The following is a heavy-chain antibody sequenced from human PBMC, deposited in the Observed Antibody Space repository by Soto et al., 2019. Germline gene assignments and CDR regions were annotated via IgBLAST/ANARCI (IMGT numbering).Heavy chain of an antibody. CDR3: ARASHYYDSSGYYPMTG. Sequence: ASVKVSCKASGGTFKIYSITWVRQAPGQGLEWMGGIIPIFGTANYAQKFQGRVTITADKSTSTAYMELSSLRSEDTAVYYCARASHYYDSSGYYPMTGWGQGTLVTVSS. CDR1: GGTFKIYS. D-gene: IGHD3-22*01. V-gene: IGHV1-69*06. J-gene: IGHJ4*02. CDR2: IIPIFGTA.